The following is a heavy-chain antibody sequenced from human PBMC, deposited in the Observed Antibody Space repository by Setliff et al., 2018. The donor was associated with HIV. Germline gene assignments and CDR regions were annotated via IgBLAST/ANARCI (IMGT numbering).Heavy chain of an antibody. CDR2: INPDSGGT. D-gene: IGHD3-16*01. J-gene: IGHJ5*02. CDR3: ARESLMITFGGGSWFDP. CDR1: GYTFTAYY. Sequence: ASVKVSCKASGYTFTAYYIHWVRQAPGQGLEWMGWINPDSGGTKYAQRFQGRVTMTKDTSINTAYMELSRLISDDTALYFCARESLMITFGGGSWFDPWGQGTLVTVSS. V-gene: IGHV1-2*02.